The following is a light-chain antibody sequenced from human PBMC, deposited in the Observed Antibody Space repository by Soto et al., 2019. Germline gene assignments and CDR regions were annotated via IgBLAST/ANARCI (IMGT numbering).Light chain of an antibody. CDR2: DVS. J-gene: IGLJ1*01. V-gene: IGLV2-14*03. CDR3: STYTTAYTSFV. CDR1: DSDVGGFNY. Sequence: QSVLTQPASVSGAPGQSITISCTGTDSDVGGFNYVSWYQQYPGKAPKLMIYDVSDRPSGVSNRFSGSKSGNTASLTICVHQDEDEDHYCSTYTTAYTSFVFGNGTKVIVL.